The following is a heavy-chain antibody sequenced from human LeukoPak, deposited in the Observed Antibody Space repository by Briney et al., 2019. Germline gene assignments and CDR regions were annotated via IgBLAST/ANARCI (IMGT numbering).Heavy chain of an antibody. Sequence: SETLSLTCTVSGGSISSYYWSWIRQPPGKGLEWIGYIYYSGSTNYNPSLKSRVTISVDTSKNQFSLKLSSVTAADTAVYYCARARMYYYDSSGDFDYWGQGTLVTVSS. CDR1: GGSISSYY. CDR3: ARARMYYYDSSGDFDY. V-gene: IGHV4-59*01. CDR2: IYYSGST. D-gene: IGHD3-22*01. J-gene: IGHJ4*02.